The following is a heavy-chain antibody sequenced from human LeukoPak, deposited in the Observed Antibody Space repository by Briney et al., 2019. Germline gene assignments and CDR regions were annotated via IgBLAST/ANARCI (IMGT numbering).Heavy chain of an antibody. D-gene: IGHD4-17*01. J-gene: IGHJ2*01. CDR2: IIPIFGTA. V-gene: IGHV1-69*13. CDR3: AREDPGDFKVVGWYFDL. Sequence: GASVKVSCKASGGTFSSYAISWVRQAPGQGLEWMGGIIPIFGTANYAQKFQGRVTITADESTSTAYMELSSLRSEDTAVYYCAREDPGDFKVVGWYFDLWGRGTLVTVSS. CDR1: GGTFSSYA.